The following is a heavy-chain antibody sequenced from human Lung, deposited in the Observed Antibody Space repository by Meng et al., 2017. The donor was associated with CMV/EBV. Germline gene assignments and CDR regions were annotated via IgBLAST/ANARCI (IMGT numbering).Heavy chain of an antibody. CDR1: GYTFTSYG. V-gene: IGHV1-18*01. CDR2: ISAYNGNT. Sequence: ASXXVSXKASGYTFTSYGISWVRQAPGQGLEWMGWISAYNGNTNYAQKLQGRVTMTTDTSTSTAYMELRSLRSDDTAVYYCARIKWLEAPPRPSHFDYWGQGXLVTVSS. CDR3: ARIKWLEAPPRPSHFDY. J-gene: IGHJ4*02. D-gene: IGHD6-19*01.